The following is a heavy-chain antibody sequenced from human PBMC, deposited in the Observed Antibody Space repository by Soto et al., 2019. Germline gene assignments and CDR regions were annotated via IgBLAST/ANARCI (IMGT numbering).Heavy chain of an antibody. Sequence: SVKVSCKASGGTFSSYTISWVRQAPGQGLEWMGRIIPILGIANYAQKFQGRVTITADKSTSTAYMELSSLRSEDTAVYYCATSSIAVVRNDAFDIWGQGTMVTVSS. CDR3: ATSSIAVVRNDAFDI. J-gene: IGHJ3*02. V-gene: IGHV1-69*02. D-gene: IGHD6-19*01. CDR1: GGTFSSYT. CDR2: IIPILGIA.